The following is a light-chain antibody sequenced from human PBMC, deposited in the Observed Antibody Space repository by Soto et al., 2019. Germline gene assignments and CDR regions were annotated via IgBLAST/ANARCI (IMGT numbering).Light chain of an antibody. CDR2: EAS. Sequence: DIQMTQSPSTLSASVGDRVTITCRASQNINKWLAWYQHKPGKAPALLIYEASSLGGGVPSRFSGSGFGTEFTLTISSLQPDDFATYYCQQDNRYRAFGQGTKVEIK. CDR1: QNINKW. CDR3: QQDNRYRA. J-gene: IGKJ1*01. V-gene: IGKV1-5*03.